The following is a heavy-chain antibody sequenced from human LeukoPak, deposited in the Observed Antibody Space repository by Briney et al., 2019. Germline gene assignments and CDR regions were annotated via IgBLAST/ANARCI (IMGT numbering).Heavy chain of an antibody. D-gene: IGHD4-17*01. CDR1: GGSISSDSYY. V-gene: IGHV4-61*02. CDR2: IDTSGST. CDR3: ARSNGDYTILGY. Sequence: SETLSLTCAVSGGSISSDSYYWTWIRQPAGKGLEWIGRIDTSGSTNYNPSLKSRLTISLDTSKNQFSLKLNSVTAADTAVYYCARSNGDYTILGYWGQGTLVTVSS. J-gene: IGHJ4*02.